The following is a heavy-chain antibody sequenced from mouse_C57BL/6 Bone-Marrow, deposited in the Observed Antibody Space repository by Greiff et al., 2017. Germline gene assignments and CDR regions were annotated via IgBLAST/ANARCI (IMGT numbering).Heavy chain of an antibody. J-gene: IGHJ4*01. V-gene: IGHV1-77*01. D-gene: IGHD1-1*01. Sequence: QVQLQQSGAELVKPGASVKISCKASGYTFTDYYINWVKQRPGQGLEWIGKIGPGSGSTDYNAKFKGKATLTADKSSSTAYILRSSLTSEDSAVYCCAGKDGSRMEYWGKGTSVTGSS. CDR1: GYTFTDYY. CDR2: IGPGSGST. CDR3: AGKDGSRMEY.